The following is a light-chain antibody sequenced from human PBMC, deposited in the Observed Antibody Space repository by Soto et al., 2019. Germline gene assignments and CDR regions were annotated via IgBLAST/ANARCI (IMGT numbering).Light chain of an antibody. J-gene: IGLJ2*01. CDR1: ALPKQY. Sequence: SYELTQPPSVSVSPGQTARITCSGDALPKQYAYWYQQKPGQAPVLVIYKDSERPSGIPERFSGSSSGTTVTLTISGVQAEDEADYYCQSADRGGTYHVVFGGGTKLTVL. V-gene: IGLV3-25*03. CDR2: KDS. CDR3: QSADRGGTYHVV.